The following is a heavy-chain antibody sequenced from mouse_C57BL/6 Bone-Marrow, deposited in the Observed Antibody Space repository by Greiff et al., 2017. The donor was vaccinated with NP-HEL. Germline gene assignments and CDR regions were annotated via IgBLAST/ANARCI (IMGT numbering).Heavy chain of an antibody. J-gene: IGHJ4*01. Sequence: QVQLQQPGAELVKPGASVKLSCKASGYTFTSYWMHWVKQRPGRGLEWIGRIDPNSGGTKYNEKFKSKATLTVDKPSSTAYMQHISLTSEDSAVYYCARPTTVEAYYAMDYWGQGTSVTVSS. V-gene: IGHV1-72*01. D-gene: IGHD1-1*01. CDR3: ARPTTVEAYYAMDY. CDR2: IDPNSGGT. CDR1: GYTFTSYW.